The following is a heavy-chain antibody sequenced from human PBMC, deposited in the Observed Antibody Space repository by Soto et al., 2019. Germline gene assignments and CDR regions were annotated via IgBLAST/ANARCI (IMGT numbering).Heavy chain of an antibody. CDR2: IKQDGSEK. D-gene: IGHD2-8*01. CDR3: ARDYCTNGVCWFDP. J-gene: IGHJ5*02. Sequence: EVQLVESGGGLVQPGGSLRLSCAASGFTFSSYWMSWVRQAPGKGLEWVANIKQDGSEKYYVDSVKGRFTISRDNAKNSLYLQMNSLRAEDTAVYYCARDYCTNGVCWFDPWGQGTLVTVSS. V-gene: IGHV3-7*03. CDR1: GFTFSSYW.